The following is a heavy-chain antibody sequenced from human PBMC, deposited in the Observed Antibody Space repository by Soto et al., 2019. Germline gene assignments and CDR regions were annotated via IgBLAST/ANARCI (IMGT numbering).Heavy chain of an antibody. Sequence: QVQLVQSGAEVKKPGSSVKVSCKTSGDTFSSYGINRVRLAPGQGLEWMGGIKPVFGSPVYARKFEGRLTMTADESTSTAYMQLSSLKSEDTAVYYCARAGGHCSSTSCVDFWGQGTLITVSS. CDR2: IKPVFGSP. CDR3: ARAGGHCSSTSCVDF. V-gene: IGHV1-69*01. D-gene: IGHD2-2*01. CDR1: GDTFSSYG. J-gene: IGHJ4*02.